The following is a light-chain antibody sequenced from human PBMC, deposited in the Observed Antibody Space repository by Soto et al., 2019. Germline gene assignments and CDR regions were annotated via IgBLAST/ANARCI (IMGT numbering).Light chain of an antibody. CDR1: QTISSW. CDR3: HQYNNWPPWT. Sequence: IQMPQSPSTLSGSVGDRVTITCRASQTISSWLAWYQQKPGKAPKLLIYKASTLKSGVPSRFSGSGSGTEFTLTISSLQSEDYAVYYCHQYNNWPPWTFGQGTKVDI. J-gene: IGKJ1*01. CDR2: KAS. V-gene: IGKV1-5*03.